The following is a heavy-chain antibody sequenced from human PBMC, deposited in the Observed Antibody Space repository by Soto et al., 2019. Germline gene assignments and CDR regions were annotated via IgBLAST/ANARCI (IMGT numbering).Heavy chain of an antibody. CDR3: VIVVPAAMPELDYFDY. CDR1: GYTFTSYY. J-gene: IGHJ4*02. Sequence: QVQLVQSGAEVKKPGASVKVSCKASGYTFTSYYIHWVRQAPGHGLEWMGIINPSGGGTTYTQKFQGRVTMTRDTSTSTVYMELSSLRSDDTAMYYCVIVVPAAMPELDYFDYWGQGTLVTVSS. D-gene: IGHD2-2*01. V-gene: IGHV1-46*03. CDR2: INPSGGGT.